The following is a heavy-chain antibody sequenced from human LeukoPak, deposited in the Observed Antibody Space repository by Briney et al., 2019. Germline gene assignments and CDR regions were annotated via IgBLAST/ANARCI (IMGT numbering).Heavy chain of an antibody. J-gene: IGHJ4*02. Sequence: GGSLRLSCAASGFTFSSYAMSWVRQAPGKGLEWVSAISGSGGSTYYADSVKGRFTISRDNAKNSLYLQMNSLRAEDTAVYYCARATAGFGELLSYDYWGQGTLVTVSS. CDR1: GFTFSSYA. CDR2: ISGSGGST. V-gene: IGHV3-23*01. D-gene: IGHD3-10*01. CDR3: ARATAGFGELLSYDY.